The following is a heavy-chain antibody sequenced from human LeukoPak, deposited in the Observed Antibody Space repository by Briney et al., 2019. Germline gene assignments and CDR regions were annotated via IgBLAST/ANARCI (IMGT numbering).Heavy chain of an antibody. D-gene: IGHD3-3*01. CDR2: IIPILGIA. J-gene: IGHJ4*02. Sequence: SVKVSCKASGGTFSSYAISWVRQAPGQGLEWMGRIIPILGIANYAQKFQGRVTITADKSTSTAYMELSSLRSEDTAVYYCARDYDFGGGPTPHFLGYWGQGPLVTVSS. CDR1: GGTFSSYA. V-gene: IGHV1-69*04. CDR3: ARDYDFGGGPTPHFLGY.